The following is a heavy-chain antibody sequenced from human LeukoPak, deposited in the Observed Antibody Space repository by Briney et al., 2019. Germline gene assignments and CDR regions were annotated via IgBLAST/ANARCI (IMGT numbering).Heavy chain of an antibody. CDR2: ISSSSGYI. CDR1: GFTFSIYS. Sequence: GGSLRLSCAASGFTFSIYSMNWVRQAPGKGLEWVSSISSSSGYIYYADSVKGRFTISRDNAKNSLYLQMNSLRAEDTAVYYCAREKETLLSITMVRGLIRRHYYMDVWGKGTTVTIFS. D-gene: IGHD3-10*01. CDR3: AREKETLLSITMVRGLIRRHYYMDV. V-gene: IGHV3-21*01. J-gene: IGHJ6*03.